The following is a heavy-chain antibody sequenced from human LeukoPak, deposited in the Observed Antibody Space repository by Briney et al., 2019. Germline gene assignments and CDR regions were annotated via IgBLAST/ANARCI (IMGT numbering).Heavy chain of an antibody. Sequence: SETLSLTCAVYGGSFRGYYWSWIRQPPGKGLEWIGEINHSGSTNYNPSLKSRVTISVDTSKNQFSLKLSSVTAADTAVYYCARAPLLRTLPFDYWGQGTLVTVSS. V-gene: IGHV4-34*01. CDR3: ARAPLLRTLPFDY. D-gene: IGHD3-22*01. J-gene: IGHJ4*02. CDR2: INHSGST. CDR1: GGSFRGYY.